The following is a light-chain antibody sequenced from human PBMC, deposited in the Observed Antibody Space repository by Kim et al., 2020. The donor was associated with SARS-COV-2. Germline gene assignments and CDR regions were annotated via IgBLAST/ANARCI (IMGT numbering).Light chain of an antibody. J-gene: IGKJ1*01. CDR2: ATS. Sequence: ASVGDEVTIPCRPSQDISNYLAWYQQKPGKAPKLLMYATSTLQSGVPSRFRGSRSGTDFTLIITRLQPEDVATYFCQKYDSAPWTFGQGTKVDIK. V-gene: IGKV1-27*01. CDR1: QDISNY. CDR3: QKYDSAPWT.